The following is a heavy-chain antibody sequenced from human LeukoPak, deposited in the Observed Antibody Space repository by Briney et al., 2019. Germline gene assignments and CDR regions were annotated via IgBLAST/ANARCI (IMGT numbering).Heavy chain of an antibody. V-gene: IGHV4-59*12. D-gene: IGHD4-17*01. CDR1: GGSLSSYY. CDR3: ARGTVTVTRVDY. CDR2: IYYSGST. J-gene: IGHJ4*02. Sequence: SETLSLTCTVSGGSLSSYYWSWIRQPPGKGLEWIGYIYYSGSTNYNPSLKSRVTISVDTSKNQFSLKLSSVTAADTAVYYCARGTVTVTRVDYWGQGTLVTVSS.